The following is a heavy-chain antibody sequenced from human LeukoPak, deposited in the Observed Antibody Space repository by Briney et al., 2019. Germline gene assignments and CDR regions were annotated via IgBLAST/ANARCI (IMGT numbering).Heavy chain of an antibody. CDR3: ARESARGNAFDI. V-gene: IGHV4-59*01. J-gene: IGHJ3*02. CDR2: IYYSGST. Sequence: TSETLSLTCTVSGGSISSYYWSWIRQPPGKGLEWIGYIYYSGSTNYNPSLKSRVTISVDTSKNQFSLKLSSVTAADTAVYYCARESARGNAFDIWGQGTMVTVSS. D-gene: IGHD3-10*01. CDR1: GGSISSYY.